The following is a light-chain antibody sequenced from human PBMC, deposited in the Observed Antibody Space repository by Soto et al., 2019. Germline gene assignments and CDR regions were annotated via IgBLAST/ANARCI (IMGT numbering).Light chain of an antibody. CDR2: GAS. CDR3: LLYFSPDRYT. Sequence: ESVLTQTPGTLSLSPGERATLSCRASQSVTSSHLAWYQQKPGQAPRLLIYGASTRATGIPDRFSGSGSDTDFSLTIRRLDPEDFAMYYCLLYFSPDRYTFGPGTKVQIK. J-gene: IGKJ2*01. CDR1: QSVTSSH. V-gene: IGKV3-20*01.